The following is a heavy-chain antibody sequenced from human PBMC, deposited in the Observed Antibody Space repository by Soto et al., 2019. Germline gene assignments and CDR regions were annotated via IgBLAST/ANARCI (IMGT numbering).Heavy chain of an antibody. CDR1: GDSVSSNNYY. CDR3: ARDVNDSSGSQGFDY. Sequence: SETLSLTCTVIGDSVSSNNYYWSWIRQRPGKGLEWIGYIHYSGDSYDNPSLTSRISMSMDVSKNQFSLNLRSVTAADTAIYYCARDVNDSSGSQGFDYWGQGTLVTVSS. CDR2: IHYSGDS. V-gene: IGHV4-31*03. J-gene: IGHJ4*02. D-gene: IGHD3-22*01.